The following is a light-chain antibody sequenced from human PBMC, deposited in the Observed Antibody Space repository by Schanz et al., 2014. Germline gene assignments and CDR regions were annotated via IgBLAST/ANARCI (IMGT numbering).Light chain of an antibody. CDR3: QHYGSSLSLT. CDR2: GAS. Sequence: EIVLTQSPGTLSLSPGERATLSCRASQSVSSSYLAWYQQKPGQGPRLLMYGASRRASGIPDRFGGSGSGTDFTLTISGLEPEDFAVYYCQHYGSSLSLTFGGGTKVEIK. V-gene: IGKV3-20*01. CDR1: QSVSSSY. J-gene: IGKJ4*01.